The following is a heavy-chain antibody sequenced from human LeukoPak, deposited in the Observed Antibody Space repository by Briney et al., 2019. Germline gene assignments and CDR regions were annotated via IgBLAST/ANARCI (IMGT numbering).Heavy chain of an antibody. J-gene: IGHJ4*02. Sequence: GGSLRLSCAASGFIFSTYGMSWVRQAPGKGLEWVSSIISSGGSTYYADSVKGRFTISRGNSKNTLYLQMNSLRAEDTAVYYCAKGSGYSYGLYNFDYWGQGTLVTVSS. CDR2: IISSGGST. CDR3: AKGSGYSYGLYNFDY. CDR1: GFIFSTYG. V-gene: IGHV3-23*01. D-gene: IGHD5-18*01.